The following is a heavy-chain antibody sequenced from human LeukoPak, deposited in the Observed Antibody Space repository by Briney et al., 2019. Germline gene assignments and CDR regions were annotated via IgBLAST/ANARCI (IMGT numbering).Heavy chain of an antibody. CDR2: ISWNSGSI. D-gene: IGHD2-2*01. Sequence: GGSLRLSCAASGFTFDDYAMHWVRQAPGKGLEWVSGISWNSGSIGYADSVKGRFTISRDNAKNSLYLQMNSLRAEDTAVYYCAKRGSCTSTSCLSTAFDYWGQGTLVTVSS. CDR3: AKRGSCTSTSCLSTAFDY. V-gene: IGHV3-9*01. CDR1: GFTFDDYA. J-gene: IGHJ4*02.